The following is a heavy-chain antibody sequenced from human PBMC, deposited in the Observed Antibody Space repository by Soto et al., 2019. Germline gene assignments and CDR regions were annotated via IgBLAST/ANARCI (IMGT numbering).Heavy chain of an antibody. CDR3: ARGGVRGWHYGMDV. V-gene: IGHV5-51*01. Sequence: GESLKISCKASGYIFIDYWIGWVRQMPGKGLEWMGIVYPRDSDTRYSPSFQGQVTISADRSISTAYLQWSSLKASDTAMYYCARGGVRGWHYGMDVWGQGTTVTVSS. CDR1: GYIFIDYW. J-gene: IGHJ6*02. CDR2: VYPRDSDT. D-gene: IGHD3-10*01.